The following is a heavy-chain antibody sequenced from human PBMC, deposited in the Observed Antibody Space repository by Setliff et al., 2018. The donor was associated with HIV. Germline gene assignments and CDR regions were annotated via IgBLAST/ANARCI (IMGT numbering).Heavy chain of an antibody. V-gene: IGHV3-30*02. D-gene: IGHD6-13*01. CDR1: GFSFSNYG. CDR3: AKDRLLDGSSWYYLDY. CDR2: IRYDGSDK. J-gene: IGHJ4*02. Sequence: GGSLRLSCEISGFSFSNYGMHWVRQAPGKGLEWVAFIRYDGSDKYYVDSVKGRFTVSRDNSKNTLYLQMNSLRPEDTALYYCAKDRLLDGSSWYYLDYWGQGTLVTVSS.